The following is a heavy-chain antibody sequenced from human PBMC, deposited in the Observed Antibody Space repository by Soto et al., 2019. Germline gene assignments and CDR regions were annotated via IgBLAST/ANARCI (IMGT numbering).Heavy chain of an antibody. J-gene: IGHJ3*02. CDR3: AKGYSGSYDAFDI. V-gene: IGHV3-23*01. CDR2: ISGSGGST. Sequence: GESLKISCAASGFTFSSYAMSWVRQAPGKGLEWVSAISGSGGSTYYADSVKGRFTISRDNSKNTLYLQMNSLRAEDTAVYYCAKGYSGSYDAFDIWGQGTMVTVSS. D-gene: IGHD1-26*01. CDR1: GFTFSSYA.